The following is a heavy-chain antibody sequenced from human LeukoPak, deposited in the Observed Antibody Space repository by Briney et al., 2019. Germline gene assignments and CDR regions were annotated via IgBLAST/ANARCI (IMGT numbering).Heavy chain of an antibody. CDR3: AKRPPYSSTWYTFDP. J-gene: IGHJ5*02. V-gene: IGHV3-7*05. D-gene: IGHD6-13*01. Sequence: GGSLRLSCAVSGFTFSSYWMSWVRQTPGKGLEWVANIKQDGGEEYYVDSVKGRFTISRDNSKNTLYLQMNSLRAEDTAVYYCAKRPPYSSTWYTFDPWGQGTLVTVSS. CDR1: GFTFSSYW. CDR2: IKQDGGEE.